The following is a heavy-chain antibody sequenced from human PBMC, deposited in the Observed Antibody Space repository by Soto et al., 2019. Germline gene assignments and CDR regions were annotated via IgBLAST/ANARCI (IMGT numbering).Heavy chain of an antibody. CDR1: EGTFSTYT. V-gene: IGHV1-18*01. CDR3: ARDRYYDSRDYRSDFDY. Sequence: ASVKVSCKTSEGTFSTYTISWVRQAPGQRLEWMGWISAYNGNTNYAQKLQGRVTMTTDTSKSTAYMELRSLRSDDTAVYYCARDRYYDSRDYRSDFDYWGQGTLVTVSS. D-gene: IGHD3-22*01. CDR2: ISAYNGNT. J-gene: IGHJ4*02.